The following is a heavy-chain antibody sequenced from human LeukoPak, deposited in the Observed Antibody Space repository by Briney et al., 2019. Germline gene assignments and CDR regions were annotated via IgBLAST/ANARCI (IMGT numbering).Heavy chain of an antibody. J-gene: IGHJ4*02. V-gene: IGHV3-7*03. CDR3: AAYDGFDY. CDR2: IKQDGSEK. CDR1: GFTFSSYW. Sequence: AGSLRLSCAASGFTFSSYWMSWVRQAPGKGLQWVANIKQDGSEKYYVDSVKGRFTISRDKAKNSLYLQMNSLRAEDTAVYYCAAYDGFDYWGQGTLVTVSS. D-gene: IGHD3-22*01.